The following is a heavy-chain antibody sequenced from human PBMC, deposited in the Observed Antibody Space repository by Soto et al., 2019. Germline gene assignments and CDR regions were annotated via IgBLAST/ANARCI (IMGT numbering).Heavy chain of an antibody. V-gene: IGHV3-23*01. CDR2: ISGSGGST. CDR1: GFTFSSYA. J-gene: IGHJ6*02. CDR3: AKDRRTLLEMATKYPDTGDV. D-gene: IGHD5-12*01. Sequence: GGSLRLSCVASGFTFSSYAMSWVRQAPGKGLEWVSAISGSGGSTYYADSVKGRFTISRDNSKNTLYLQMNSLRAEDTAVYYCAKDRRTLLEMATKYPDTGDVWGQGTTVTVSS.